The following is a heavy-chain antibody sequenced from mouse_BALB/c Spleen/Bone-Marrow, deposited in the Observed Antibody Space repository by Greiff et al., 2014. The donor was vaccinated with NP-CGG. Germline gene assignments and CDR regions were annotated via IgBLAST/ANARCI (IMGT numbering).Heavy chain of an antibody. V-gene: IGHV1-4*02. D-gene: IGHD2-10*02. CDR3: AGSYGNYLYFDY. J-gene: IGHJ2*01. CDR1: GYTFTSYT. Sequence: VQLQQSAAELARPGASVKMSCKASGYTFTSYTMHWVKQRPGQGLEWIGYINPSSGYTEYIQKFKDKTTLTADKSSSSAYMQLSSLTSEDSAVYYCAGSYGNYLYFDYWGQGTAPTVSS. CDR2: INPSSGYT.